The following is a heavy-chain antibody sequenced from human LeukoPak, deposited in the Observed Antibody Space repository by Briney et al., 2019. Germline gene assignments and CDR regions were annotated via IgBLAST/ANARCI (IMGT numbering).Heavy chain of an antibody. CDR2: IYSDGST. D-gene: IGHD2-15*01. CDR3: EKEIIQAGYCSGGSCYNAFDI. J-gene: IGHJ3*02. V-gene: IGHV3-66*01. CDR1: GFTVSISY. Sequence: GGSLRLSCVVSGFTVSISYMSWVRQAPEGRGLEWFSVIYSDGSTYYPDSVKGRFTISRDNSKNTLYLQMNSLRAEDTPVYYCEKEIIQAGYCSGGSCYNAFDIWGQGTMVTVSS.